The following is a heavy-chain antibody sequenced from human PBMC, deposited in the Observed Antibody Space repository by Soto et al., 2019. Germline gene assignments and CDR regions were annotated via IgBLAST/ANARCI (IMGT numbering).Heavy chain of an antibody. CDR3: ARAGSGWYGADFDY. D-gene: IGHD6-19*01. CDR1: GGSISSYY. J-gene: IGHJ4*02. V-gene: IGHV4-59*08. Sequence: TSETLSLTCTVSGGSISSYYWSWIRQPPGKGLEWIGYIYYSGSTNYNPSLKSRVTISVDTSKNQFSLKLSSVTAADTAVYYCARAGSGWYGADFDYWGQGTLVTVSS. CDR2: IYYSGST.